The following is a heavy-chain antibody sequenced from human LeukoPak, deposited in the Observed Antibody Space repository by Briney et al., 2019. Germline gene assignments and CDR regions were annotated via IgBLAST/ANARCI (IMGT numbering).Heavy chain of an antibody. J-gene: IGHJ6*03. D-gene: IGHD6-13*01. CDR3: ARTTEAHSWRTRYYDYYMDV. CDR1: GGSISSYY. Sequence: SETLSLTCTVSGGSISSYYWGWIRQPPGKGLEWIGYIYYSGSTNYNPSLKSRVTISVDTSKNQFSLKLSSVTAADTAVYYCARTTEAHSWRTRYYDYYMDVWGKGTTVTVSS. V-gene: IGHV4-59*01. CDR2: IYYSGST.